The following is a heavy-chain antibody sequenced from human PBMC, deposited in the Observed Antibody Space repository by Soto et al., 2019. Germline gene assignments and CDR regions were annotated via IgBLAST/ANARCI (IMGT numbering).Heavy chain of an antibody. CDR2: IKQDGSEK. CDR3: ARGDYYDFDAFDI. J-gene: IGHJ3*02. V-gene: IGHV3-7*04. CDR1: GDTLTDLS. D-gene: IGHD3-22*01. Sequence: ASVKVSCKVSGDTLTDLSIHWVRQAPGKGLEWVANIKQDGSEKYYVDSVKGRFTISRDNAKNSLYLQMNSLRAEDTAVYYCARGDYYDFDAFDIWGQGTMVTVSS.